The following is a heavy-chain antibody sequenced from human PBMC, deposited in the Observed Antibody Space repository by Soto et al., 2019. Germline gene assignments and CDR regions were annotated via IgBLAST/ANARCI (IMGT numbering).Heavy chain of an antibody. D-gene: IGHD3-16*01. J-gene: IGHJ4*02. CDR3: AKDRGPGGGSHFDS. CDR1: GFTFDDYA. V-gene: IGHV3-9*01. Sequence: EVQLVESGGVLAQPGRSLRLSCAASGFTFDDYAMHWVRQAPGKGLEWVSGISWNGGTMTYADSVRGRFTISRDNAKNSLSLQMNSLRVEDTALYYCAKDRGPGGGSHFDSWGQGTLVTVSS. CDR2: ISWNGGTM.